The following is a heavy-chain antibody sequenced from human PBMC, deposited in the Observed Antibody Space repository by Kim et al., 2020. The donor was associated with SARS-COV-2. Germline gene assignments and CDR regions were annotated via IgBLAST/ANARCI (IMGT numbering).Heavy chain of an antibody. D-gene: IGHD5-12*01. CDR2: ISAYNGNT. CDR3: ARVRPAANKKGGYSGYDWGNYYYYYGMDV. CDR1: GYTFTSYG. J-gene: IGHJ6*02. V-gene: IGHV1-18*01. Sequence: ASVKVSCKASGYTFTSYGISWVRQAPGQGLEWMGWISAYNGNTNYAQKLQGRVTMTTDTSTSTAYMELRSLRSDDTAVYYCARVRPAANKKGGYSGYDWGNYYYYYGMDVWGQGTTVTVSS.